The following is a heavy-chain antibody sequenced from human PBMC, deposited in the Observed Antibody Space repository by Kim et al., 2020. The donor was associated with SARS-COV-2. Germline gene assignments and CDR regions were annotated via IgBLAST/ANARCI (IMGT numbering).Heavy chain of an antibody. CDR2: K. J-gene: IGHJ4*02. D-gene: IGHD2-15*01. CDR3: VHRGAAVANFDS. V-gene: IGHV2-5*01. Sequence: KRYSPSLKSRLTITQDTSKNQVVLTMTNVDPVDTATYYCVHRGAAVANFDSWGQGTLVTVSS.